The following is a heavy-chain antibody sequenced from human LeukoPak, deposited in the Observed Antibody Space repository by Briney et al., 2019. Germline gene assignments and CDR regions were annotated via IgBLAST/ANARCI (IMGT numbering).Heavy chain of an antibody. CDR2: ISYDGSNK. CDR3: ARVDTLSYYLPFDY. CDR1: GLTFSIYS. V-gene: IGHV3-30*03. D-gene: IGHD3-10*01. Sequence: PGGSLRLSCAASGLTFSIYSMNWVRQAPGKGLEWVAVISYDGSNKYYADSVKGRFTISRDNSKNTLYLQMNSLRAEDTAVYYCARVDTLSYYLPFDYWGQGTLVTVSS. J-gene: IGHJ4*02.